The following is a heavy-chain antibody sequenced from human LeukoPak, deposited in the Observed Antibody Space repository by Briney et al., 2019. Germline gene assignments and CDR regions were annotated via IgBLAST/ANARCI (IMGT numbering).Heavy chain of an antibody. CDR1: GYTFTSYD. D-gene: IGHD5-18*01. Sequence: EASVKVSCKASGYTFTSYDINWVRQATGQGLEWMGWMNPNSGNTGYAQKFQGRVTMTRNTSISTAYMELSSLRSEDTAVYYCARLVTGTAMFNGRPVDYWGQGTLVTVSS. CDR3: ARLVTGTAMFNGRPVDY. J-gene: IGHJ4*02. V-gene: IGHV1-8*01. CDR2: MNPNSGNT.